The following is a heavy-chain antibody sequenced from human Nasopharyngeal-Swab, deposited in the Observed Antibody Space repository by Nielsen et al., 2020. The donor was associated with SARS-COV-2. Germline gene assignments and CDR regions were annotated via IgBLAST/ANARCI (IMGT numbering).Heavy chain of an antibody. V-gene: IGHV4-34*01. Sequence: SETLSLTCAVSGSSISSGYYWSWIRQPPGKGLEWIGEINHSGSTNYNPSLKSRVTISVDTSKNQFSLKLSSVTAADTAVYYCAQTYCGGDCYSWGQGTLVTVSS. CDR1: GSSISSGYY. CDR3: AQTYCGGDCYS. J-gene: IGHJ4*02. CDR2: INHSGST. D-gene: IGHD2-21*02.